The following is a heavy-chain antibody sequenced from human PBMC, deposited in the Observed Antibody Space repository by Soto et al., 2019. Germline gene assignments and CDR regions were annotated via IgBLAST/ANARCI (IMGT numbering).Heavy chain of an antibody. Sequence: SETLSLTCAASGGSISSSSWWSWVRQPPGKGLEWIGEIFHSGTTKYNPSLKSRVTISVDKSANQFSLKLNSVTAADTAVYYCARRDIVATIKRDYWGQATLGTGSS. J-gene: IGHJ4*02. CDR3: ARRDIVATIKRDY. CDR2: IFHSGTT. D-gene: IGHD5-12*01. CDR1: GGSISSSSW. V-gene: IGHV4-4*02.